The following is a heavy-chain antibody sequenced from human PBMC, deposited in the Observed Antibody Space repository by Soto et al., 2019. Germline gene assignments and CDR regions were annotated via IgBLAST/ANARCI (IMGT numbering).Heavy chain of an antibody. V-gene: IGHV4-59*08. CDR2: IYYSGSI. Sequence: PSETLSLTCTVSGGSISGDYWSWIRQPPGKGLEWIGYIYYSGSINYNPSLKSRITISVDTSKNQLSLKLTSVSAADTAVYYCARQQPDTAAFDIWGQGTMVTVS. D-gene: IGHD1-1*01. J-gene: IGHJ3*02. CDR1: GGSISGDY. CDR3: ARQQPDTAAFDI.